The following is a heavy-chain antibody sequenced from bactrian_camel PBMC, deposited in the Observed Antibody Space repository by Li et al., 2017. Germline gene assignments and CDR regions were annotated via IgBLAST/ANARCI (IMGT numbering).Heavy chain of an antibody. CDR2: ILRDGRRT. V-gene: IGHV3S7*01. Sequence: HVQLVESGGGLVQPGASLSLSCAASGFTFSNLHMSWVRQAPGKGLEWVSGILRDGRRTAYGDSVKGRFTISQDHAKKTLHLQLNSLKTEDTAMYTVQTTLTGRGATGARDPGHRL. CDR3: QTTLTGRGAT. D-gene: IGHD1*01. J-gene: IGHJ4*01. CDR1: GFTFSNLH.